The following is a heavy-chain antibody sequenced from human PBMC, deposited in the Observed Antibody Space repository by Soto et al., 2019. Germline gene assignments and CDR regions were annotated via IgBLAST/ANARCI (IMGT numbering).Heavy chain of an antibody. D-gene: IGHD2-21*01. CDR1: GFMFRDYR. Sequence: EVQLLESGGGFVQPGGSLRVSCVVSGFMFRDYRMGWVRQAPGKGLEWVSATTATGGSTFYADSAKGRFTISRDNSMNTLYLQMNSLRVEASAGYSCAKLSIIPGGAFDMWGQGTMVTVSS. J-gene: IGHJ3*02. CDR3: AKLSIIPGGAFDM. V-gene: IGHV3-23*01. CDR2: TTATGGST.